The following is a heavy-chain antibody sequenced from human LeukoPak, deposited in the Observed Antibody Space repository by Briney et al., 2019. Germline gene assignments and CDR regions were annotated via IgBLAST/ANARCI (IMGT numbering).Heavy chain of an antibody. CDR3: ARHRAAVGSFDY. Sequence: GGSLRLSCAASGFTFSSYGMHWVRQAPGKGLEWVAVIWYDGSNKYYADSVKGRFTISRDNSKNTLYLQMNSLRAEDTAVYYCARHRAAVGSFDYWGQGTLVTVSS. D-gene: IGHD6-13*01. J-gene: IGHJ4*02. CDR2: IWYDGSNK. V-gene: IGHV3-33*08. CDR1: GFTFSSYG.